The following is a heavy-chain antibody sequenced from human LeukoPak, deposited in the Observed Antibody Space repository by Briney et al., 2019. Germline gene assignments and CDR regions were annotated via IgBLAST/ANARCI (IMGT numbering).Heavy chain of an antibody. CDR1: GFTFSTYG. J-gene: IGHJ5*02. V-gene: IGHV3-53*01. Sequence: PGGTLRLSCAAAGFTFSTYGMTWVRQAPGKGLEWVSFIYSDNTHYSDSVKGRFTIPRDNSKNTLYLQMNSLRAEDTAVYYCARDPTPWVITNNWFDPWGQGTLVTVSS. CDR3: ARDPTPWVITNNWFDP. CDR2: IYSDNT. D-gene: IGHD3-22*01.